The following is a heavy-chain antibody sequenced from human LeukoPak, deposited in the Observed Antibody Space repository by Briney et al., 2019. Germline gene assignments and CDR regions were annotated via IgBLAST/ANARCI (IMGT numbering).Heavy chain of an antibody. J-gene: IGHJ3*02. CDR3: AIAAAGRGAFDI. D-gene: IGHD6-13*01. V-gene: IGHV4-59*12. CDR1: DGSISTYY. CDR2: IYYSGRT. Sequence: PSETLSLTCTVSDGSISTYYWSWIRQPPGKGLEWIGYIYYSGRTNYNPSLKSRVTISVDTSKNQFSLKLSSVTAADTAVYYCAIAAAGRGAFDIWGQGTMVTVSS.